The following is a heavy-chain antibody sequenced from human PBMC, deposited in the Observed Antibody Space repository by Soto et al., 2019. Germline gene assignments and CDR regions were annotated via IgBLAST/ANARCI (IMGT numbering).Heavy chain of an antibody. CDR1: GGSFSGYY. D-gene: IGHD2-15*01. V-gene: IGHV4-34*01. Sequence: QVQLQQWGAGLLKPSETLSLTCAVYGGSFSGYYWSWIRQPPGKGLEWIGEINHSGSTNYNPSLKSRLTISLDTTKNQFALKLRSVTAADTAVYYCARGGKVAASYYYYYGMDVWGQGTTVTVSS. J-gene: IGHJ6*02. CDR3: ARGGKVAASYYYYYGMDV. CDR2: INHSGST.